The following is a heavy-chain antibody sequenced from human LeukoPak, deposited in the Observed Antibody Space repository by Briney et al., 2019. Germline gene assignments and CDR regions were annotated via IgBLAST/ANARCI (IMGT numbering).Heavy chain of an antibody. CDR1: GGSISSYY. V-gene: IGHV4-59*13. Sequence: KTSETLSLTCTVSGGSISSYYWGWIRQPPGKGLEWIGYIYYSGSTNYNPSLKSRVTMSVDMSKDQFSLNLSSVTAADTAVYYCARDSSGLNWFDPWGQGTLVTVSS. D-gene: IGHD3-22*01. CDR3: ARDSSGLNWFDP. CDR2: IYYSGST. J-gene: IGHJ5*02.